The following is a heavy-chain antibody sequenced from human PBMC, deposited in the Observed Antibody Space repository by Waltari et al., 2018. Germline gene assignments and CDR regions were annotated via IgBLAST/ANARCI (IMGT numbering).Heavy chain of an antibody. CDR2: NNSAGRST. CDR1: GVTFSSYW. V-gene: IGHV3-74*01. CDR3: ARGTDHDLWAETYWFAY. D-gene: IGHD2-8*02. J-gene: IGHJ4*02. Sequence: EVQRVESGGVVVQRGGSLRLSCAACGVTFSSYWMHWVRQAPGKGLVWVSRNNSAGRSTSYAESLTRPYTIARDNAKNTLYLQVNTLRAEDTAVYYCARGTDHDLWAETYWFAYCVPGTLVTVSS.